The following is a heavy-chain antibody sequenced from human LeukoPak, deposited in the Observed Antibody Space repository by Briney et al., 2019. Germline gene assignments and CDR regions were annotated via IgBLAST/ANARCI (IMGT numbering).Heavy chain of an antibody. CDR1: GFTFSSYA. Sequence: GGSLRLSCAASGFTFSSYAMHWVRQAPGKGLEWVAVISYDGSNKYYADSVKGRFTISRDNSKNTLYVQMNSLRAEDTAVYYCARYSSSWDLDYWGQGTLVTVSS. D-gene: IGHD6-13*01. CDR3: ARYSSSWDLDY. CDR2: ISYDGSNK. J-gene: IGHJ4*02. V-gene: IGHV3-30-3*01.